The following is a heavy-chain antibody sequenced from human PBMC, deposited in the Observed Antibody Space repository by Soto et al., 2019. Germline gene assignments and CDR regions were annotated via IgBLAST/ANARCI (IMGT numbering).Heavy chain of an antibody. CDR1: EFTFSSYS. CDR2: VNGGGDIT. CDR3: ARGHFGVTMDV. D-gene: IGHD3-3*01. J-gene: IGHJ6*02. Sequence: EVQLLESGGGLVQPGGSLRLSCAASEFTFSSYSLIWVRQAPGKGLEWVSGVNGGGDITYYADSVKGRFTNARDNSKNALYLQMNTLRADDTAVFYCARGHFGVTMDVWGQGTTVTVPS. V-gene: IGHV3-23*01.